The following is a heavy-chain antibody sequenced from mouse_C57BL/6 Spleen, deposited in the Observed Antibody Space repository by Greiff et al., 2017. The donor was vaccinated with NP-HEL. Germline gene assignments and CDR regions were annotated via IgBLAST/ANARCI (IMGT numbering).Heavy chain of an antibody. CDR1: GYTFTSYW. CDR3: ARSHYYGSSPFAY. Sequence: VKLQQPGAELVMPGASVKLSCKASGYTFTSYWMPWVQQRPGQGLEWIGAIDPSDSYTNYNQKFKGKSTLTVDKSSSTAYMQLSSLTSEDSAVYYCARSHYYGSSPFAYWGQGTLVTVSA. V-gene: IGHV1-69*01. J-gene: IGHJ3*01. D-gene: IGHD1-1*01. CDR2: IDPSDSYT.